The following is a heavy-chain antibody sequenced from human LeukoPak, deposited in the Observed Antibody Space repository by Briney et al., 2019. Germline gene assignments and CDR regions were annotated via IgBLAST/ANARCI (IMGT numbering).Heavy chain of an antibody. J-gene: IGHJ4*02. Sequence: GASVKVSCKASGYTFAGYYMHWVRQAPGQGLERLGWINPHSGDTNYAQKFQGRVTMTRDTSISTANMELSGLRSDDTAVYYCAKASGYTYGYPSYDYWGQGTLVTVSS. CDR1: GYTFAGYY. V-gene: IGHV1-2*02. D-gene: IGHD5-18*01. CDR2: INPHSGDT. CDR3: AKASGYTYGYPSYDY.